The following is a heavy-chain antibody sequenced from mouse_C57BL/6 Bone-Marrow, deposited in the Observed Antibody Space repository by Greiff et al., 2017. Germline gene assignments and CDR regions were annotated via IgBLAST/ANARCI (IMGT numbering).Heavy chain of an antibody. V-gene: IGHV14-4*01. J-gene: IGHJ1*03. CDR1: GFNIKDDY. CDR2: IDPENGDT. D-gene: IGHD2-1*01. Sequence: EVQLQQSGAELVRPGASVKLSCTASGFNIKDDYMHWVKQRPEQGLEWIGWIDPENGDTEYASKFQGKATITADTSSNTAYLQLSSLTSEDTAVYYCTTPSTMDGNWYFDVWGTGTTVTVSS. CDR3: TTPSTMDGNWYFDV.